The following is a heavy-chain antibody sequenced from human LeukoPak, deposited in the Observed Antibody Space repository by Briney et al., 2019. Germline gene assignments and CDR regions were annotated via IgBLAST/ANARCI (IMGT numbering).Heavy chain of an antibody. CDR3: ARERGAYYYDSSGYYSDY. V-gene: IGHV1-18*01. Sequence: ASVKVSCKASGYTFTSYGISWVRQAPGQGLEWMGWIRVYNGDTNYAQKLQGRVTMTTDTSTSTAYMELRSLRSDDTAVYYCARERGAYYYDSSGYYSDYWGQGTLVTVSS. J-gene: IGHJ4*02. CDR1: GYTFTSYG. D-gene: IGHD3-22*01. CDR2: IRVYNGDT.